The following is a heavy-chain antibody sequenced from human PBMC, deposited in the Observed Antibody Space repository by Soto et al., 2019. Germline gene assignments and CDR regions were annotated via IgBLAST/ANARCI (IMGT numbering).Heavy chain of an antibody. CDR3: ASLYYYDSSGYYYFDY. D-gene: IGHD3-22*01. CDR2: IYYSGST. CDR1: GGSISSGGYY. V-gene: IGHV4-31*03. J-gene: IGHJ4*02. Sequence: SETLSLTCTVSGGSISSGGYYWSWIRQHPGKGLERIGYIYYSGSTYYNPSLKSRVTISVDTSKNQFSLKLSSVTAADTAVYYCASLYYYDSSGYYYFDYWGQGTLVTVSS.